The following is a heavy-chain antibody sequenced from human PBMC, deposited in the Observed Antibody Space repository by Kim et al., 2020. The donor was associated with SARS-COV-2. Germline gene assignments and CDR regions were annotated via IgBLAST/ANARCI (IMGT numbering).Heavy chain of an antibody. J-gene: IGHJ4*02. Sequence: ASVKVSCKASGYTFTSYGISWVRQAPGQGLEWMGWISAYNGNTNYAQKLQGRVTMTTDTSTSTAYMELRSLRSDDTAVYYCARVRGIGGSLRSFWSGYSFDYWGQGTLVTVSS. V-gene: IGHV1-18*01. D-gene: IGHD3-3*01. CDR3: ARVRGIGGSLRSFWSGYSFDY. CDR2: ISAYNGNT. CDR1: GYTFTSYG.